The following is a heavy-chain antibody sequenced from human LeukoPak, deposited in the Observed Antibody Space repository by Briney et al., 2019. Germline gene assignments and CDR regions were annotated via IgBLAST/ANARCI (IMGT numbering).Heavy chain of an antibody. V-gene: IGHV3-23*01. Sequence: GGSLRLSCAASGYTFSSYAMSWVRQAPGKGLEGVSGISGSGDNTYYADSVKGRFTISRDNSKNTLYVQVNSLGTEDTAAYYCAKGSYYDSSGSFYFDYWGQGTLVTVSS. CDR1: GYTFSSYA. CDR3: AKGSYYDSSGSFYFDY. CDR2: ISGSGDNT. D-gene: IGHD3-22*01. J-gene: IGHJ4*02.